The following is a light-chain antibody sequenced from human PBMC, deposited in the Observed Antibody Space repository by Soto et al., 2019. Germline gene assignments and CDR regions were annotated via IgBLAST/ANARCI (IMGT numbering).Light chain of an antibody. J-gene: IGKJ1*01. CDR1: QDIGNA. CDR2: AAS. CDR3: PQDFNYIWT. Sequence: AIQMTQSPSSLSASVGDRVTITCRASQDIGNALGWFQQTPGKAPKLLIYAASTLQSGVPSRFSGSATGTDFTLTISSLQPEDFATYSCPQDFNYIWTFGQGTRVE. V-gene: IGKV1-6*01.